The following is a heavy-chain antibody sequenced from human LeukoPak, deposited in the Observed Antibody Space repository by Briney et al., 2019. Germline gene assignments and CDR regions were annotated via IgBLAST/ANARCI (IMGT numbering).Heavy chain of an antibody. Sequence: GGSLRLSCAASGFTFSSYAMHWVRQAPGKGLEWVAVTSYDGSNKYYADSVKGRFTISRDNSKNTLYLQMNSLRAEDTAVYYCARGQTYYDGSTGYHYYAFDMWGQGTMVTVSS. CDR2: TSYDGSNK. J-gene: IGHJ3*02. V-gene: IGHV3-30-3*01. CDR1: GFTFSSYA. D-gene: IGHD3-9*01. CDR3: ARGQTYYDGSTGYHYYAFDM.